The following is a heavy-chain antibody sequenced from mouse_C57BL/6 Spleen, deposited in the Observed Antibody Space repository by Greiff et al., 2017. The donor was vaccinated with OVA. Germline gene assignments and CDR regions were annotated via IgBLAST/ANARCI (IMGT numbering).Heavy chain of an antibody. CDR1: GYAFRSSW. CDR2: IYPGDGDT. Sequence: QVQLQQSGPELVKPGASVKISCKASGYAFRSSWMNWVKQRPGKGLEWIGRIYPGDGDTNYNGKFKGKATLTAAKSSSTASMQLSSLTSEDSAVYFCARGGAQATGAWFAYWGQGTLVTVSA. D-gene: IGHD3-2*02. V-gene: IGHV1-82*01. J-gene: IGHJ3*01. CDR3: ARGGAQATGAWFAY.